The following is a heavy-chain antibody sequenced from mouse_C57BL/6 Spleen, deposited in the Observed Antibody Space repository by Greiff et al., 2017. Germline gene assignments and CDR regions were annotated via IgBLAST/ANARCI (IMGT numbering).Heavy chain of an antibody. V-gene: IGHV5-17*01. CDR3: ALYYGKDYAMDY. CDR2: ISSGSSTI. J-gene: IGHJ4*01. D-gene: IGHD1-1*01. Sequence: EVQVVESGGGLVKPGGSLKLSCAASGFNFSDYGMHWVRQAPEKGLEWVAYISSGSSTIYYADTVKGRFTLSRDNAKNTLFLQMTSLRSEDTAMYYCALYYGKDYAMDYWGQGTSVTVSS. CDR1: GFNFSDYG.